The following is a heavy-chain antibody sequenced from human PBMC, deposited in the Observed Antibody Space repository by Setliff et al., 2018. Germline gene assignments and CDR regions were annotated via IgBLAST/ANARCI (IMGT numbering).Heavy chain of an antibody. J-gene: IGHJ6*03. CDR2: IVDSGGNT. Sequence: GGSLRLSCAASGFTFRSYGMSWVRQAPGRGLEWVSVIVDSGGNTYYADSVKGRFNISRDNSKNMVYLQMNSLSDEDTAVYYCARERYYNFWNGYDYYYYYMDVWGIGTTVTVSS. CDR3: ARERYYNFWNGYDYYYYYMDV. D-gene: IGHD3-3*01. CDR1: GFTFRSYG. V-gene: IGHV3-23*01.